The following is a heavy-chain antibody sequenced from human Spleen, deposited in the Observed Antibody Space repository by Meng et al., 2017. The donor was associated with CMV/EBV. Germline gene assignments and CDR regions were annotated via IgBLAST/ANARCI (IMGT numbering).Heavy chain of an antibody. CDR2: IIPIFGTA. J-gene: IGHJ6*02. D-gene: IGHD6-13*01. Sequence: SVKVSCKASGGTFNTYVISWVRQAPGQGLEWMGGIIPIFGTANYAQKFQGRVTITTDESTSTAYMELSSLRSEDTALYYCAGGGSSSGNYYYYGMDVWGQGTTVTVSS. CDR1: GGTFNTYV. V-gene: IGHV1-69*05. CDR3: AGGGSSSGNYYYYGMDV.